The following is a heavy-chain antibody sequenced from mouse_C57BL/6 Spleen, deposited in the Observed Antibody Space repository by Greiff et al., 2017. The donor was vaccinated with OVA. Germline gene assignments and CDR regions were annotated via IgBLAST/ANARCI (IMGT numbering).Heavy chain of an antibody. CDR1: GYSFTSYY. D-gene: IGHD3-2*02. V-gene: IGHV1-66*01. J-gene: IGHJ4*01. Sequence: VQLQQSGPELVKPGASVKISCKASGYSFTSYYIHWVKQRPGQGLEWIGWIYPGSGNTKYNEKFKGKATLTADTSSSTAYRQLSSRTSEDSAVYYCARLTAQAYYYAMDYWGQGTSVTVSS. CDR3: ARLTAQAYYYAMDY. CDR2: IYPGSGNT.